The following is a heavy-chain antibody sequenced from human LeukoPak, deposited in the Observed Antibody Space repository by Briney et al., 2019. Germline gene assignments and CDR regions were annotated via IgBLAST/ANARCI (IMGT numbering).Heavy chain of an antibody. D-gene: IGHD2-21*02. Sequence: ASVKVSCKASGYTFTSYAISWVRQAPGQGLEWMGWISAYNGNTNFAQKLQGRVTMTTDTSTRTAYMELSSLRSEDTAVYYCAAAPADCGGDCLDQSWAFDIWGQGTMVTVSS. V-gene: IGHV1-18*01. CDR2: ISAYNGNT. CDR1: GYTFTSYA. J-gene: IGHJ3*02. CDR3: AAAPADCGGDCLDQSWAFDI.